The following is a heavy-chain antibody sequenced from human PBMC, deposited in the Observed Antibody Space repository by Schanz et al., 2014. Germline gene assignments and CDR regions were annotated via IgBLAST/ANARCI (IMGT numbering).Heavy chain of an antibody. V-gene: IGHV3-11*04. CDR2: ICSSGNTI. CDR1: GFTVSSDH. D-gene: IGHD6-19*01. CDR3: AIIGVMVAVAGTRADY. J-gene: IGHJ4*01. Sequence: VQLVESGGGFVQPGGSLGLSCVVSGFTVSSDHMSWVRQAPGKGLEWVSYICSSGNTIYYADSVKGRFTISRDNAKNSLYLQMNSLRAEDTALYYCAIIGVMVAVAGTRADYWGHGTLVTVSS.